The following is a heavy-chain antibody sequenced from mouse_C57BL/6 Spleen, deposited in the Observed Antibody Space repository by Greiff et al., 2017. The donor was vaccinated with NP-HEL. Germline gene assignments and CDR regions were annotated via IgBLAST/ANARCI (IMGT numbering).Heavy chain of an antibody. CDR2: ISNGGGST. CDR3: ARRGYAMDY. CDR1: GFTFSDYY. V-gene: IGHV5-12*01. J-gene: IGHJ4*01. Sequence: VQLKESGGGLVQPGGSLKLSCAASGFTFSDYYMYWVRQTPEKRLEWVAYISNGGGSTYYPDTVKGRFTISRDNAKNTLYLQMSRLKSEDTAMYYCARRGYAMDYWGQGTSVTVSS.